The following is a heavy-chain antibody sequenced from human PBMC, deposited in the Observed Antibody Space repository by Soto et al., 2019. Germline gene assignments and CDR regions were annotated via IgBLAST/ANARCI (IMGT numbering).Heavy chain of an antibody. CDR2: INPSGGST. CDR1: GYTFTSYY. D-gene: IGHD3-3*01. CDR3: ARGGTIFGVVIEYYYYYGMDV. J-gene: IGHJ6*02. Sequence: ASVKVSFKASGYTFTSYYMHWVRQAPGQGLEWMGIINPSGGSTSYAQKFQGRVTMTRDTSTSTVYMELSSLRSEDTAVYYCARGGTIFGVVIEYYYYYGMDVWGQGTTVTVSS. V-gene: IGHV1-46*01.